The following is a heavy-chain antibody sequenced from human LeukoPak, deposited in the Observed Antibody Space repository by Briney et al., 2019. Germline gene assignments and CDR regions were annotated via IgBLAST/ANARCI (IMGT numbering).Heavy chain of an antibody. CDR2: IYSGGST. CDR1: GFTVSSNY. CDR3: ARLDDMAFDY. D-gene: IGHD3-22*01. Sequence: GGSLRLSCAASGFTVSSNYMSWVRQAPGKGLEWVSVIYSGGSTYYADSVKGRFTISRDNSKSTLYLQMNSLRAEDTAVYYCARLDDMAFDYWGQGTMVTVSS. V-gene: IGHV3-53*01. J-gene: IGHJ4*02.